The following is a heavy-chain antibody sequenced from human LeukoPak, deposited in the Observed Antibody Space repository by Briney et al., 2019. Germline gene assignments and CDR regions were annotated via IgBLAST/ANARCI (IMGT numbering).Heavy chain of an antibody. V-gene: IGHV3-21*01. D-gene: IGHD2/OR15-2a*01. CDR2: ISSSSTYI. CDR3: ARDFLNAIDI. CDR1: GFTFSSST. Sequence: PGGSLRLSCAASGFTFSSSTMTWVRQSPGKGLEWVSSISSSSTYIYYADSVKGRFIISRDNAKNSLYLQMSSLRAEDTAVFYCARDFLNAIDIWGQGTMVTVSS. J-gene: IGHJ3*02.